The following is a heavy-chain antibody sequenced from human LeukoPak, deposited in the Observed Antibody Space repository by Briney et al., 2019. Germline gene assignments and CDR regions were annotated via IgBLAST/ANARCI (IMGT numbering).Heavy chain of an antibody. D-gene: IGHD3-22*01. CDR1: GFTFSSYS. J-gene: IGHJ5*02. V-gene: IGHV3-21*01. CDR2: ISSSSSYI. Sequence: PGGSLRLSCAASGFTFSSYSMNWVRQAPGKGLEWVSSISSSSSYIYYADSVKGRFTISRDNAKNSLYLQMNSLRAEDTAVYYCARDGQTYYYDSSGYYSYNWFDPWGQGTLVTVSS. CDR3: ARDGQTYYYDSSGYYSYNWFDP.